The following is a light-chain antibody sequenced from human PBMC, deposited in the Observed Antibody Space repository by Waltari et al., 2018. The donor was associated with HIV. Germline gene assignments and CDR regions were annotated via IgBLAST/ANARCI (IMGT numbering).Light chain of an antibody. CDR1: TGDVTTGHY. Sequence: QAVVTQEPSLTVSPGGTVTLTCGSSTGDVTTGHYAYWFQQMPGHAPRTLIYDTTHKHSCTPARFSGSLPGGKAALTLSGAQPEDEAEYYCLLSYSGARVFGGGTKLTVL. V-gene: IGLV7-46*01. J-gene: IGLJ3*02. CDR2: DTT. CDR3: LLSYSGARV.